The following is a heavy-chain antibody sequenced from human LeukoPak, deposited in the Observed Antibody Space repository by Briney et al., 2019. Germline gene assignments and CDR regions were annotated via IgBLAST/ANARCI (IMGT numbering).Heavy chain of an antibody. J-gene: IGHJ4*02. CDR1: GFTSRSYW. CDR3: VRDNRWASDY. V-gene: IGHV3-7*01. Sequence: GGSLRLSCAAYGFTSRSYWMNWVSQAQGEVLEWVAYIKGDGGEKYADSVEGRFTISRDNAKNSVYLQMNSLRAEDTAVYYCVRDNRWASDYWGQGTLVTVSS. D-gene: IGHD4-23*01. CDR2: IKGDGGEK.